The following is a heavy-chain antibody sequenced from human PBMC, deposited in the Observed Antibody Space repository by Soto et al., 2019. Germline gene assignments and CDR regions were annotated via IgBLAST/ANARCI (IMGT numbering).Heavy chain of an antibody. V-gene: IGHV4-59*08. CDR1: GGSISSYY. D-gene: IGHD5-18*01. CDR2: IYYSGST. Sequence: SETLSLTCTVSGGSISSYYWSLLRQPPGKGLEWIGYIYYSGSTNYNPSLKSRVTISVDTSKNQFSLKLSSVTAADTAVYYCARLVWSYGTWFDPWGQGTLVTVSS. CDR3: ARLVWSYGTWFDP. J-gene: IGHJ5*02.